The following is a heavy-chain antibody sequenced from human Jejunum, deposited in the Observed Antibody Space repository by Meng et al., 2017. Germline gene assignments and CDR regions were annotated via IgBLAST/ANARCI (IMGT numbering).Heavy chain of an antibody. Sequence: VVRQGSGPGLVNPSGTLPLTCAVSGASISDSDWWSWVRQPPGKGLEWIGEIHHSGSTNYNPSLKSRVTISVDKSKNQFSLKLNSVTAADTAVYYCAREWSGSYRHFDYWGQGTLVTVSS. J-gene: IGHJ4*02. D-gene: IGHD1-26*01. CDR1: GASISDSDW. V-gene: IGHV4-4*02. CDR2: IHHSGST. CDR3: AREWSGSYRHFDY.